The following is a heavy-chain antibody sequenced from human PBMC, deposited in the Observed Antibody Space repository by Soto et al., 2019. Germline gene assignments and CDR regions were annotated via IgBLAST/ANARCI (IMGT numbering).Heavy chain of an antibody. CDR3: ARFLVTDYYYYGMDV. CDR1: GGSISSGDYY. J-gene: IGHJ6*02. D-gene: IGHD3-3*01. Sequence: SSETLSLTCTVSGGSISSGDYYWSWIRQPPGKGLEWIGYIYYSGSTYYNPSLKSRVTISVDTSKNQFSLELSSVTAADTAVYYCARFLVTDYYYYGMDVWGQGTTVTVSS. CDR2: IYYSGST. V-gene: IGHV4-30-4*01.